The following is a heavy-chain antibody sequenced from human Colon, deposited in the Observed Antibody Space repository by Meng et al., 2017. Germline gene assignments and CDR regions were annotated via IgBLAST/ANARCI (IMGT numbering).Heavy chain of an antibody. Sequence: VQLPESGAGLLMPPDSLSHTCPFSGASVSSGNHYWSWIRQPPGKGLEFIAYVDDSGSTHYNPSLKRRVTMSVDTSKKQLSLKLSSVTAADTAVYYCAGGPWEFDYWGQGTLVTVSS. V-gene: IGHV4-61*01. D-gene: IGHD1-26*01. CDR3: AGGPWEFDY. CDR1: GASVSSGNHY. J-gene: IGHJ4*02. CDR2: VDDSGST.